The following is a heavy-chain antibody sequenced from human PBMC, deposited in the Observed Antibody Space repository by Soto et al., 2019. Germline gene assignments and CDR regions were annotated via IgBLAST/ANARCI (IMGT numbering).Heavy chain of an antibody. J-gene: IGHJ6*03. CDR1: GGTFSSYT. V-gene: IGHV1-69*04. Sequence: SAKVSCKASGGTFSSYTISWVRQAPGQGLEWMGRIIPILGIANYAQKFQGRVTITADKSTSTAYMELSSLRSEDTAVYYCARDLGYCSSTSCYYYYYYYMDVWGKGTTVTVSS. CDR3: ARDLGYCSSTSCYYYYYYYMDV. D-gene: IGHD2-2*01. CDR2: IIPILGIA.